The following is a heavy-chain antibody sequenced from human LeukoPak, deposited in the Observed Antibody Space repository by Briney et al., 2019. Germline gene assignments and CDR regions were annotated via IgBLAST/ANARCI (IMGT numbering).Heavy chain of an antibody. CDR3: ARAEYSSVDY. CDR2: IYHSGST. Sequence: PSQTLSLTCAVSGGSISSGGYSWSWSRQPPGKGLEWIGYIYHSGSTYYNPSLKSRVTISVDRSKNQFSLKLSSVTAADTAVYYCARAEYSSVDYWGQGTLVTVSS. D-gene: IGHD6-6*01. V-gene: IGHV4-30-2*01. CDR1: GGSISSGGYS. J-gene: IGHJ4*02.